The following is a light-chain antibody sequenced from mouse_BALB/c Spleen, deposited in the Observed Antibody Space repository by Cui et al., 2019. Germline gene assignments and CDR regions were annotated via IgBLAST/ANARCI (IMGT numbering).Light chain of an antibody. V-gene: IGKV12-46*01. CDR3: QHFWGTPWT. CDR2: AAT. Sequence: DIQMTQSPASLSVSVGETVTIPCRASENIYSNLAWYQQKQGKSPQLLVYAATNLADGVPSRFSGSGSGTQYSLKINSLQSEDFGSYYCQHFWGTPWTFGEGTKLEIK. CDR1: ENIYSN. J-gene: IGKJ1*01.